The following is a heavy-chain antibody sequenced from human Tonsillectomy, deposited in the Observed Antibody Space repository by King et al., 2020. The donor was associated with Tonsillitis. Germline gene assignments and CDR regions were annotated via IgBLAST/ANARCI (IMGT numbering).Heavy chain of an antibody. CDR1: GFTFDDYA. CDR2: ISWNSGSI. V-gene: IGHV3-9*01. CDR3: AKYLYYYASSGYYYFDY. J-gene: IGHJ4*02. D-gene: IGHD3-22*01. Sequence: VQLVESGGGLVQPGRSLRLSCAASGFTFDDYAMHWVRQAPGKGLEWVSGISWNSGSIGYADSVKGRFTISRDNAKNSLYLQMNSLRAEDTALYYCAKYLYYYASSGYYYFDYWGQGTLVTVSS.